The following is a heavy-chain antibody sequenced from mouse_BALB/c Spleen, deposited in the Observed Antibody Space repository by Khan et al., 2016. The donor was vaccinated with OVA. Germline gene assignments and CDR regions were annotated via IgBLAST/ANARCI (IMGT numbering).Heavy chain of an antibody. CDR2: INPTSGYT. J-gene: IGHJ2*01. Sequence: VQLQQSGAELAKPGASVKMSCKASGYTFTTYWMHWVKQRPGQGLEWIGYINPTSGYTDYNEKFKDRATLSADRSSSTSYMHLSSLTAEDSAVYYCTRDRIDYWGQGTTLTVPS. CDR1: GYTFTTYW. CDR3: TRDRIDY. V-gene: IGHV1-7*01.